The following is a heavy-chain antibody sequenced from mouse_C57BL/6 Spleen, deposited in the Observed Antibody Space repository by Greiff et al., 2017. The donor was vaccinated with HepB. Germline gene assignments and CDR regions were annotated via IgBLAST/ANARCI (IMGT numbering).Heavy chain of an antibody. CDR1: GYTFTSYW. CDR2: IDPSDSYT. D-gene: IGHD1-1*01. Sequence: QVQLKQPGAELVMPGASVKLSCKASGYTFTSYWMHWVKQRPGQGLEWIGEIDPSDSYTNYNQKFKGKSTLTVDKSSSTAYMQPSSLTSEDSAVYYCARPSYNGSSHWYFDVWGTGTTVTVSS. V-gene: IGHV1-69*01. CDR3: ARPSYNGSSHWYFDV. J-gene: IGHJ1*03.